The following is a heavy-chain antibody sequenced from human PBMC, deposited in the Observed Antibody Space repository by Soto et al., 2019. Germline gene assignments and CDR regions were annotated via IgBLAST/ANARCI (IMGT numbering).Heavy chain of an antibody. CDR1: GGTFTTYA. CDR3: ARGDIGSDTAMVPFDY. V-gene: IGHV1-69*12. CDR2: IIPLFGTA. Sequence: QVQLVQSGAEVKKPGSSVKVSCKASGGTFTTYAISWVRQTPGQGLEWMGGIIPLFGTANYAQKLQGRVTITADESRSXAYMELSSLSSEDTAVYYCARGDIGSDTAMVPFDYWGQGTLVTVSS. J-gene: IGHJ4*02. D-gene: IGHD5-18*01.